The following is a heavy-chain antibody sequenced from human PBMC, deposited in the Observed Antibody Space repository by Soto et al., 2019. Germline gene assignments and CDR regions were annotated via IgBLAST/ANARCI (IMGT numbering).Heavy chain of an antibody. CDR1: GFNFGDYT. Sequence: PGGSLRLSCSASGFNFGDYTMSWVRQAPGKGLEWVGFIRPKAYGGTTEYAASVKGRFTISRDDSKRIVYVQMNNVKTEDTALYYCTRMEGIIGYCTSNNCPLFDCWGQGTRVTVSS. J-gene: IGHJ4*02. CDR2: IRPKAYGGTT. CDR3: TRMEGIIGYCTSNNCPLFDC. D-gene: IGHD2-2*01. V-gene: IGHV3-49*04.